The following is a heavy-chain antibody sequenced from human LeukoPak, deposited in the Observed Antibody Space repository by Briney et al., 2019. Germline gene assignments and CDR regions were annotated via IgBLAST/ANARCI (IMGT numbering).Heavy chain of an antibody. CDR1: GYTFTSYD. Sequence: ASVKVSCKASGYTFTSYDINWVRQATGQGLEWMGWMNPNSGNTGYAQKFQGRVTMTRNTSISTAYMELSSLRSEDTAVYYCARELYYYGPGSNEFDYWGQGTLVTVSS. J-gene: IGHJ4*02. V-gene: IGHV1-8*01. CDR3: ARELYYYGPGSNEFDY. D-gene: IGHD3-10*01. CDR2: MNPNSGNT.